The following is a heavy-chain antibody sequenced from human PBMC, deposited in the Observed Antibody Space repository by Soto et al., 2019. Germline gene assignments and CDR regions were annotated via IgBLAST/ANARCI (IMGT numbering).Heavy chain of an antibody. V-gene: IGHV4-59*01. J-gene: IGHJ4*02. CDR2: IYYSGST. Sequence: SETLSLTCTVSVGSISSYYWSWIRQPPGKGLEWIGYIYYSGSTNYNPSLKSRVTISVDTSKNQFSLKLSSVTAADTAVYSRRYGASFDYWGQGTLVTVSS. CDR3: RYGASFDY. D-gene: IGHD4-17*01. CDR1: VGSISSYY.